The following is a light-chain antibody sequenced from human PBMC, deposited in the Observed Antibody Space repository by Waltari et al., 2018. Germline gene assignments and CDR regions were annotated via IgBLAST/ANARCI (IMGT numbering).Light chain of an antibody. J-gene: IGLJ3*02. CDR1: SYNIGRSP. Sequence: QSVLPQPPSVSGTPGQRVTISCSGSSYNIGRSPFSWYQKFPGTAPKLLIYRDNQRPSGGPDRFAGSGSGTSASLAIGALRSVDEADYYCAVWDDILTAWVFGGGTKLTVL. CDR2: RDN. V-gene: IGLV1-47*01. CDR3: AVWDDILTAWV.